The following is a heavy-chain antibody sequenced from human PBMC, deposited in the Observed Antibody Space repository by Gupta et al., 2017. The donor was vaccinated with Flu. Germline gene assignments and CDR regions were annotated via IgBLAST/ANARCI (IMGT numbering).Heavy chain of an antibody. CDR3: AREICSTSCLHHPPDDYYMDV. J-gene: IGHJ6*03. CDR2: IWYDGSNK. CDR1: GFTFSSYG. Sequence: QVQLVESGGGVVQPGRSLRLACAASGFTFSSYGMHWVRQAPGKGLEWGAVIWYDGSNKYYADSVKGRFTISRDNSKNTLYLQMNSLRAEDTAVYYCAREICSTSCLHHPPDDYYMDVWGKGTTVTVSS. V-gene: IGHV3-33*01. D-gene: IGHD2-2*01.